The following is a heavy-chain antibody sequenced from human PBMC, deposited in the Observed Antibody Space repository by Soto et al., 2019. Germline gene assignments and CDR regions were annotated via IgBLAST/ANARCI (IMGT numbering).Heavy chain of an antibody. CDR1: GFTFSSYG. CDR2: ISYDGSNK. CDR3: AKDHHSSGSYFLRLFDY. Sequence: QVQLVESGGGVVQPGRSLRLSCAASGFTFSSYGMHWVRQAPGKGLEWVAVISYDGSNKYYADSVKGRFTISRDNSKNTLYLQRNSLRAKDTAVYYCAKDHHSSGSYFLRLFDYWGQGTLVTVSS. J-gene: IGHJ4*02. D-gene: IGHD1-26*01. V-gene: IGHV3-30*18.